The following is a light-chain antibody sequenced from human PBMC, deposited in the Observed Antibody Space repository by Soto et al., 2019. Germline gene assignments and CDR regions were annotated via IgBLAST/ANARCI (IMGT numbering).Light chain of an antibody. CDR1: QDISSY. CDR2: AAS. V-gene: IGKV1-8*01. J-gene: IGKJ1*01. Sequence: AIRMTQSPSSFSASTGDRVTITCRASQDISSYLAWYQQKPGKAPKLLIYAASTLQSGVPSRFSGSGSGKDFTLTISCLQSEDFATYYCQQYYSYPRTFGQGTKVEIK. CDR3: QQYYSYPRT.